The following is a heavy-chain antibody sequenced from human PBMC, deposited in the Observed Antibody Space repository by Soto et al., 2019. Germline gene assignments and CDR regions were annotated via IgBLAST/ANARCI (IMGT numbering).Heavy chain of an antibody. CDR1: GFTFSSYA. CDR3: SREYSLAVVAAGY. Sequence: QVQLVESGGGVVQPGRSLRLSCAASGFTFSSYAMHWVRQTQGKVLEWVAVISYDGGDKYYADSVKGRFTIYRDNSKNTLYLQMNRLRAEDTSVYYCSREYSLAVVAAGYWGQGILVTVSS. V-gene: IGHV3-30-3*01. J-gene: IGHJ4*02. D-gene: IGHD3-22*01. CDR2: ISYDGGDK.